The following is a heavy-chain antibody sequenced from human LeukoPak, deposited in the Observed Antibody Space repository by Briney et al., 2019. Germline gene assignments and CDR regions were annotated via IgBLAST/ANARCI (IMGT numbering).Heavy chain of an antibody. Sequence: GGSLRLSCAASGFTFDEYTMHWVRQAPGKGPEWVALIGYDCDPTFYAESVKGRFTISRDKSKNTLYLQMSSLRTEDTAFYYCAKDGHYCTATSCFSSWLDPWGQGTLVTVSS. CDR1: GFTFDEYT. CDR3: AKDGHYCTATSCFSSWLDP. J-gene: IGHJ5*02. D-gene: IGHD2-15*01. V-gene: IGHV3-43*01. CDR2: IGYDCDPT.